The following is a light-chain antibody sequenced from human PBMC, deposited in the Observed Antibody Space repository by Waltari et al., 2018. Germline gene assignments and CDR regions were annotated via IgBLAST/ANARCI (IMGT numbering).Light chain of an antibody. CDR1: QSVSSY. CDR3: QQRSNWPPGVIT. CDR2: DAS. V-gene: IGKV3-11*01. Sequence: EIVLTQSPATPSLSTGERATFSCRASQSVSSYLAWYQQKPGQAPRLLISDASNRATGIPARFSGIGSETDFTLTISSLEPEDFAVYYCQQRSNWPPGVITFGQGTRLEIK. J-gene: IGKJ5*01.